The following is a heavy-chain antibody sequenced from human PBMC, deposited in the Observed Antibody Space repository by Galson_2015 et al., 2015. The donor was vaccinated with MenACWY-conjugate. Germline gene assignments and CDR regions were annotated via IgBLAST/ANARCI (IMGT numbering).Heavy chain of an antibody. CDR3: ARVGQERRTLLPNFDG. CDR2: ISYDGKDK. CDR1: GFNFNMYS. V-gene: IGHV3-30*01. D-gene: IGHD3-22*01. Sequence: SLRLSCAASGFNFNMYSLHWIRQAPGKGLEWVAVISYDGKDKFYGDSVKGRFIILRDNSKNTVYLQMNSRRGEDTGVYFCARVGQERRTLLPNFDGWGQGTRVTVSS. J-gene: IGHJ4*02.